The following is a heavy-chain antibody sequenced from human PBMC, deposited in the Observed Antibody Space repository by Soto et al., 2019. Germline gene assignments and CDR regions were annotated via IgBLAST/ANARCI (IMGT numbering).Heavy chain of an antibody. CDR1: GGSFSGYY. CDR2: INHSGST. D-gene: IGHD3-22*01. Sequence: EALSLTCAVYGGSFSGYYWSWIRQPPGKGLEWIGEINHSGSTNYNPSLKSRVTISVDTSKNQFSLKLSSVTAADTAVYYCAREPALTALSSGYSFSIGYYCTASRDAFVIWGLGTMVTVSS. CDR3: AREPALTALSSGYSFSIGYYCTASRDAFVI. J-gene: IGHJ3*02. V-gene: IGHV4-34*01.